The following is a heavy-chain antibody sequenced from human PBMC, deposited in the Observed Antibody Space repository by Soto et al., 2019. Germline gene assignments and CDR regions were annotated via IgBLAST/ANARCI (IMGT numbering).Heavy chain of an antibody. CDR1: GFTFSSYA. J-gene: IGHJ5*02. CDR2: ISYDGSNK. Sequence: QVQLVESGGGVVQPGRSLRLSCAASGFTFSSYAMHWVRQAPGKGLEWVAVISYDGSNKYYADSVKGRFTISRDNSKNTMYLQMNSLRVEETAVYYCARDRYIYGANWFDPWGHGTLVTVSS. CDR3: ARDRYIYGANWFDP. V-gene: IGHV3-30-3*01. D-gene: IGHD5-18*01.